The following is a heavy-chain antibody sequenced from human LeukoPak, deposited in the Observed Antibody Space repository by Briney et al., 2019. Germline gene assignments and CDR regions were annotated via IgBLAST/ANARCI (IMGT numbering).Heavy chain of an antibody. Sequence: PGGSLRLSCAASGFTFSSYGIHWVRQAPGKGLEWVSAISGSGGDTYYADSVKGRFTISRDNSKNTLYLQMNSLRAEDTALYYCATSSGWYPKYFDYWGQGTLVTVSS. J-gene: IGHJ4*02. D-gene: IGHD6-19*01. CDR1: GFTFSSYG. CDR3: ATSSGWYPKYFDY. V-gene: IGHV3-23*01. CDR2: ISGSGGDT.